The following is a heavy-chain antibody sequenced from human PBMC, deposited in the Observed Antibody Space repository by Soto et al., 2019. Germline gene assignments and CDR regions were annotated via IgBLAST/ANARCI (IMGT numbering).Heavy chain of an antibody. CDR1: GYTFTSSY. J-gene: IGHJ5*02. V-gene: IGHV1-46*01. Sequence: ASVKVSCKASGYTFTSSYMHWLRQAPGQGLEWMGIINPSGGSTSYAQKFQGRVTMTGDTSTSTVYRELSSLRSEDTAVYYCASAVDRTNGVCYDEQEYNWFEPSGQGTMVTVSS. CDR2: INPSGGST. CDR3: ASAVDRTNGVCYDEQEYNWFEP. D-gene: IGHD2-8*01.